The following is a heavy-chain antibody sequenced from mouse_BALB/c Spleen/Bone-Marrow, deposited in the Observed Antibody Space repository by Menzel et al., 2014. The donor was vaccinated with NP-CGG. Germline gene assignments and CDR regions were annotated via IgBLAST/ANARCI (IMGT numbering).Heavy chain of an antibody. J-gene: IGHJ3*01. D-gene: IGHD1-2*01. Sequence: EVKLMESGGGLVQPGGSLKLSCAASGFDFGRYWMTWVRQAPGKGLEWIGEINPDSSTINYTPSLKDKFIISRDNAKNTLYLQMSKVRSEDTAIYYCAKNYYYGYVAYWGQGTLVTVSA. CDR2: INPDSSTI. CDR1: GFDFGRYW. V-gene: IGHV4-1*02. CDR3: AKNYYYGYVAY.